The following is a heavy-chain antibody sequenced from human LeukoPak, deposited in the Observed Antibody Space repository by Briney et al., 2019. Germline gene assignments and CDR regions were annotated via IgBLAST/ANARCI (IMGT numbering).Heavy chain of an antibody. Sequence: SETLSLACTVSGGSVSNGNYYWSWLRQPPGKALEWIGYIYYTGSTNYNPSLEGRVTISVDTSKNQFSVKLSSVTAADTAVYYCARSQNYYGSGDYWSQGTLVTVSS. J-gene: IGHJ4*02. D-gene: IGHD3-10*01. V-gene: IGHV4-61*01. CDR3: ARSQNYYGSGDY. CDR2: IYYTGST. CDR1: GGSVSNGNYY.